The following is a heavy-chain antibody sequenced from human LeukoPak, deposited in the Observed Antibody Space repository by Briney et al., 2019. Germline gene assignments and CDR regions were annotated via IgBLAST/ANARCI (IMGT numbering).Heavy chain of an antibody. V-gene: IGHV1-69*13. CDR2: IIPIFGTA. Sequence: ASVKVSCKASGYTFTSYYMHWVRQAPGQGLEWMGGIIPIFGTANYAQKFQGRVTITADESTSTAYMELSSLRSEDTAVYYCSRQVSGYENYFDCWGQGTLVTVSS. CDR1: GYTFTSYY. CDR3: SRQVSGYENYFDC. D-gene: IGHD5-12*01. J-gene: IGHJ4*02.